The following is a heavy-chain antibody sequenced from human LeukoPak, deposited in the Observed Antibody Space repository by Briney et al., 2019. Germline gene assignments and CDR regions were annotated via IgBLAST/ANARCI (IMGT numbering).Heavy chain of an antibody. CDR1: GGSISSYY. CDR2: IYYSGST. J-gene: IGHJ6*03. CDR3: AAEPEWGNLGYMDV. V-gene: IGHV4-59*08. Sequence: SETLSLTCTVSGGSISSYYWSWIRQPPGKGLEWIGYIYYSGSTNYNPSLKSRVTISVDTSKNQFSLKLRSVTAADTAVYYCAAEPEWGNLGYMDVWGTGTTVTVSS. D-gene: IGHD2-8*01.